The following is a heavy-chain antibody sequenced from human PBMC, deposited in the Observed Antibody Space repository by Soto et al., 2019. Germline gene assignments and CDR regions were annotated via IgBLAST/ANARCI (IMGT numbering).Heavy chain of an antibody. V-gene: IGHV3-23*01. Sequence: GGSLRLSCASSGFNFSRDGMSWVRQAPGKGLEWVSLITDNGGSTYYADSVKGRFTISRDNTKNTLFLQMNSLRAEDTAVYYCAKERATTTAFDYWGQGALVTVSS. CDR1: GFNFSRDG. J-gene: IGHJ4*02. CDR2: ITDNGGST. D-gene: IGHD4-17*01. CDR3: AKERATTTAFDY.